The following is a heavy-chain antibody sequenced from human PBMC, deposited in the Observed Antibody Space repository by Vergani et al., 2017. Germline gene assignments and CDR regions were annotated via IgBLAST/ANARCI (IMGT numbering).Heavy chain of an antibody. CDR1: GFTFSSYA. CDR3: AGGSGSYSRLRY. J-gene: IGHJ4*02. CDR2: ISYDGNNK. V-gene: IGHV3-30-3*01. Sequence: QVQLVESGGGVVQPGRSLRLSCAASGFTFSSYAMHWVRQAPGKGLEWVSFISYDGNNKDYADSVKGRFTISRDNSKNTLYLQVNSLRPEDTAVYYCAGGSGSYSRLRYWGQGTLVTVSS. D-gene: IGHD1-26*01.